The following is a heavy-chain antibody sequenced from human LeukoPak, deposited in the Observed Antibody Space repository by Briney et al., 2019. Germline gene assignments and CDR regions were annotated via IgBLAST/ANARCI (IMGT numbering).Heavy chain of an antibody. V-gene: IGHV3-21*01. J-gene: IGHJ5*02. D-gene: IGHD6-13*01. CDR3: AREMLAAEAAQS. CDR2: VTNSSSYI. Sequence: GGSLRLSCAASGFTFTSYSMNWVRQAPGKGREWGSSVTNSSSYIYYADSMKGRFTMSRDNDKNSLYLQMNTLRAEDTAVYYCAREMLAAEAAQSWGQGTLVTVSS. CDR1: GFTFTSYS.